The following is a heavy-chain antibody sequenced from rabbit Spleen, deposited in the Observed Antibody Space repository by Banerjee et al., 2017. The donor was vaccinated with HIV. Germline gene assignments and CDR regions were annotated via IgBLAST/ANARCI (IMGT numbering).Heavy chain of an antibody. CDR3: VRGASSTGYYSL. V-gene: IGHV1S7*01. J-gene: IGHJ4*01. CDR2: IDLVFGST. D-gene: IGHD1-1*01. Sequence: QSLEESGGDLVQPGGSLKLSCKASGFDFSVYGVSWVRQAPGKGLEWIGYIDLVFGSTYYASWVNGRFTISSHNAQNTLYLQLNSLTAADTATYFCVRGASSTGYYSLWGQGTPGHRL. CDR1: GFDFSVYG.